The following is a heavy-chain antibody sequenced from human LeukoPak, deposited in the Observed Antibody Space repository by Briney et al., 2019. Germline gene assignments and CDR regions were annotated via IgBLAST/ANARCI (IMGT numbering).Heavy chain of an antibody. CDR2: IIPILGIA. CDR3: ARGVGWVKSYYYGMDV. V-gene: IGHV1-69*10. J-gene: IGHJ6*02. D-gene: IGHD3-16*01. Sequence: SVKVSCKASGGTFSSYAISWVRQAPGQGLEWMGGIIPILGIANYAQKFQGRVTITADESTSTAYMELSSLRSEDTAVYYCARGVGWVKSYYYGMDVWGQGTTVTVSS. CDR1: GGTFSSYA.